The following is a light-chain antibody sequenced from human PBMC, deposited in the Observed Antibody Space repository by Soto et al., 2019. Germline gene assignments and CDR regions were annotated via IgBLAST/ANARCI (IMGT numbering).Light chain of an antibody. CDR1: QSVSRSY. Sequence: EIVLTQSPGTLSLSPGERATLSCRASQSVSRSYLARYQQKPGQAPRPLIYGTSSRAIGIPDRFSGSGSGTDFTITISRLEPEGFAVYYCQQYGSSPWTFGQGTKGEIK. V-gene: IGKV3-20*01. J-gene: IGKJ1*01. CDR3: QQYGSSPWT. CDR2: GTS.